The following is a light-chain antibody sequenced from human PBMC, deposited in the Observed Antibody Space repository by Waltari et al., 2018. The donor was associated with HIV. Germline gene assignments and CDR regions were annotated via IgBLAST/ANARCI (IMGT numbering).Light chain of an antibody. CDR2: EVN. CDR1: SSDIGIYNY. CDR3: TSYTTRSTVI. Sequence: QSDLTQPASVSGSPGQSITISCTGTSSDIGIYNYVSWYQQHPGKAPKLLIYEVNNRPSGVSDRFSGSKSGNTASLSISGLQAEDEADYYCTSYTTRSTVIFGGGTSVTVL. J-gene: IGLJ2*01. V-gene: IGLV2-14*01.